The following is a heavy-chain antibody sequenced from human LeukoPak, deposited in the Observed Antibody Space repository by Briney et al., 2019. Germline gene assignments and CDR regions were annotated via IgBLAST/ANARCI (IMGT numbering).Heavy chain of an antibody. J-gene: IGHJ4*02. Sequence: GGSLRLSCAASGFTFSSYAMSWVRQAPGKGLEWVAVISYDGSNKYYADSVKGRFTISRDNSKNTLYLQMNSLRVEDTAVYYCAKNLYYDSSGYYLDYWGQGTLVTASS. D-gene: IGHD3-22*01. CDR1: GFTFSSYA. CDR3: AKNLYYDSSGYYLDY. V-gene: IGHV3-30*18. CDR2: ISYDGSNK.